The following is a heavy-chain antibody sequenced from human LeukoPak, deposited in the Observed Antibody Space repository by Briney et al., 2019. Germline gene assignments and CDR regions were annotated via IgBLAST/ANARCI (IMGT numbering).Heavy chain of an antibody. Sequence: GGSLRLSCAASGFTFDNFAMYWVRQAQGQGLEWVSGVDWNSGTIRYADSVKGRSTISRENAKKSLYLQMSDLRPEDTAFYYCAKGGGLYFDWLFDYWGQGVLVTVSS. CDR1: GFTFDNFA. CDR2: VDWNSGTI. J-gene: IGHJ4*02. V-gene: IGHV3-9*01. CDR3: AKGGGLYFDWLFDY. D-gene: IGHD3-9*01.